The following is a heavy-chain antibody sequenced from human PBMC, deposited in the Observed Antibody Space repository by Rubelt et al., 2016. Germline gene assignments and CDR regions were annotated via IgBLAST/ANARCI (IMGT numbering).Heavy chain of an antibody. V-gene: IGHV4-34*01. CDR1: GGSFSGYY. CDR3: ARLTRGTYDYFGMDV. Sequence: QVQLQQWGAGLLKPSETLSLTCGVYGGSFSGYYWSWIRQPPGKGLEWIGEINHSGSTNYNPSLKSRVTISVDTSKKQVSVKLSSVAAAAPALYYCARLTRGTYDYFGMDVWGQGTTVTVSS. J-gene: IGHJ6*02. D-gene: IGHD1-26*01. CDR2: INHSGST.